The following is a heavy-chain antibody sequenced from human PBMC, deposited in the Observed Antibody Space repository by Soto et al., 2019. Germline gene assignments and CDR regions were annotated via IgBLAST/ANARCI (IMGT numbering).Heavy chain of an antibody. D-gene: IGHD3-3*02. J-gene: IGHJ4*02. V-gene: IGHV1-2*02. CDR1: GYTFSGYY. CDR2: INTLSGDT. CDR3: ARSLLNVILPLAY. Sequence: QVQLVQSGAEVKKPGASVKVSCKASGYTFSGYYMHWVRQAPGQGLEWMGWINTLSGDTSFPQKFQGRLPMTRNTSIDTAFMEVSRLTSDDTAIYYCARSLLNVILPLAYWGQGTLVSVSS.